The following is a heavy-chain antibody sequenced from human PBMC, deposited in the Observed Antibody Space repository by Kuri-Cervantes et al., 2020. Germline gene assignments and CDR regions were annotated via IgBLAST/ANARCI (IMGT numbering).Heavy chain of an antibody. V-gene: IGHV3-15*01. D-gene: IGHD6-19*01. CDR1: GFTFSSYS. J-gene: IGHJ4*02. CDR3: TTDGIAVAATDY. CDR2: IKSKTDGGTT. Sequence: GESLKISCAASGFTFSSYSMNWVRQAPGKGLEWVGRIKSKTDGGTTDYAAPVKGRFTISRDDSKNTLYLQMNSLKTEDTAVYYCTTDGIAVAATDYWGQGTLVTVSS.